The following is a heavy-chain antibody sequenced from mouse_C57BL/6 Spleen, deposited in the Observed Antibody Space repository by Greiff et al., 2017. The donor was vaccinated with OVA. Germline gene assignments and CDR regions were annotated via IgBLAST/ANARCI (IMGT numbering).Heavy chain of an antibody. D-gene: IGHD2-1*01. Sequence: QVQLQQPGTELVKPGASVKLSCKASGYTFTSYWMHWVKQRPGQGLEWIGNINPSNGGTNYNEKFKSKATLTVDKSSSTTYMQLSSLTSEDSAVYYCARGDYRNSWYFEVWGTGTTVTVSS. CDR2: INPSNGGT. J-gene: IGHJ1*03. CDR3: ARGDYRNSWYFEV. V-gene: IGHV1-53*01. CDR1: GYTFTSYW.